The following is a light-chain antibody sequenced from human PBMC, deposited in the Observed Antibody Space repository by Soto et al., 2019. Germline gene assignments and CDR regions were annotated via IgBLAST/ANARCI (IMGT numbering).Light chain of an antibody. CDR1: SSDVGGYNY. V-gene: IGLV2-11*01. CDR2: DVS. J-gene: IGLJ1*01. CDR3: CSYAGSYTYV. Sequence: QSVLTQPRSVSGSPEQSVTISCSGTSSDVGGYNYVSWYQQHPGKAPKFMIYDVSKRPSGVPDRFSGSKSGNTASLTISGLQAEDEADYYCCSYAGSYTYVFGTGTKLTVL.